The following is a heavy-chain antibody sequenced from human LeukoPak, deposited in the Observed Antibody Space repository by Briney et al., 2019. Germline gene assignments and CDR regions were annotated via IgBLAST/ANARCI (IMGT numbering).Heavy chain of an antibody. J-gene: IGHJ5*02. V-gene: IGHV3-48*03. CDR2: ISSSGTTI. CDR3: ARLLVATPGVDP. D-gene: IGHD5-12*01. Sequence: QPGGSLRLSCAASGLTFSSYEMHWVRQAPGKGLEWVADISSSGTTIYYADSVKGRFTISRDNAKNSLYLQMNSLRAEDTAVYYCARLLVATPGVDPWGQGTLVTVSS. CDR1: GLTFSSYE.